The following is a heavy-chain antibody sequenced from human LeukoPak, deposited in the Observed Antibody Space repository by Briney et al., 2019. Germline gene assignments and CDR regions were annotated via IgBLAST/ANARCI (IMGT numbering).Heavy chain of an antibody. Sequence: PGGSLRLSCAASGLTFSSYAMSWVRQAPGKGLEWVSAISGSGGSTNYADSVKGRFTISRDNSKNTLYLQMNSLRAEDTALYYCAKRIAAQENFDYWGQGTLVTVSS. CDR1: GLTFSSYA. V-gene: IGHV3-23*01. J-gene: IGHJ4*02. D-gene: IGHD6-6*01. CDR2: ISGSGGST. CDR3: AKRIAAQENFDY.